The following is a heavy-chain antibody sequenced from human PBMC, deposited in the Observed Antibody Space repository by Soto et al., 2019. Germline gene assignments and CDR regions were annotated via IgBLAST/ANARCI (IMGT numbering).Heavy chain of an antibody. CDR1: GGSFSGYY. J-gene: IGHJ5*02. D-gene: IGHD6-13*01. V-gene: IGHV4-34*01. CDR2: INHSGST. CDR3: ARVRAAAGTFAWFDP. Sequence: SETLSLTCAVYGGSFSGYYWSWIRQPPGKGLEWIGEINHSGSTNYNPSLKSRVTISVDTSKNQFSLKLSSVTAADTAVYYCARVRAAAGTFAWFDPWGQGTLVTVSS.